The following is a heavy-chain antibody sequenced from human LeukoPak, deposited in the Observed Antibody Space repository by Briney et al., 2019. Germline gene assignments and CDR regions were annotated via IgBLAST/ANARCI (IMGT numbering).Heavy chain of an antibody. V-gene: IGHV4-34*01. CDR1: GGSFSGYY. J-gene: IGHJ4*02. CDR3: ARGRGNYYGSGSPWGY. D-gene: IGHD3-10*01. CDR2: INHSGST. Sequence: SETPSPTCAVYGGSFSGYYWSWIRQPPGKGLEWIGEINHSGSTNYNPSLKSRVTISVDTSKNQFSLKLSSVTAADTAVYYCARGRGNYYGSGSPWGYWGQGTLVTVSS.